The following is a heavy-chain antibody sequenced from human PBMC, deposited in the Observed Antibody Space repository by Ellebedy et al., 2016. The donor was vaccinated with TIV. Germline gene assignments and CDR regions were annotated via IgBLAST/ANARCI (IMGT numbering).Heavy chain of an antibody. CDR1: GFTVSNSY. V-gene: IGHV3-53*01. Sequence: GGSLRLSCAASGFTVSNSYMNWVRQAPGKGLEWVSGISAGGNTYYADSVKGRFTISRNDSKNTLYLQMNSLRAEDTAIYYCAREAGTSGWYSGFQHWGQGTLVTVS. D-gene: IGHD6-19*01. CDR2: ISAGGNT. CDR3: AREAGTSGWYSGFQH. J-gene: IGHJ1*01.